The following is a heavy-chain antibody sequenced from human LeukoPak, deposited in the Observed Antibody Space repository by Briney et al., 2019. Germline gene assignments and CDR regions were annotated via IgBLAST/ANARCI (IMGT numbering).Heavy chain of an antibody. D-gene: IGHD2-2*01. V-gene: IGHV4-30-2*03. CDR2: IYHSGST. CDR1: GGSISSGGYY. CDR3: ARRPSRKAKGRGAFDI. Sequence: SETLSLTCTVSGGSISSGGYYWSWIRQPPGKGLEWIGYIYHSGSTYYNPSLKSRVTISVDTSKNQFSLKLSSVTAADTAVYYCARRPSRKAKGRGAFDIWGQGTMVTVSS. J-gene: IGHJ3*02.